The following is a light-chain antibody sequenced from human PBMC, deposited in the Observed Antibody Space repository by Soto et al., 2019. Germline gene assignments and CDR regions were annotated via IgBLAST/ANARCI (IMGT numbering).Light chain of an antibody. CDR1: QSVSTNS. V-gene: IGKV3-20*01. Sequence: EIVLTQSPDTLSLSPGERATLSCRASQSVSTNSLAWYQQRPGQAPRPLIYGASSRATGTPDRFSGSGSGTDFTLIISRLQPEDFATYYCQQSYSTPLTFGQGTKVEIK. CDR3: QQSYSTPLT. J-gene: IGKJ1*01. CDR2: GAS.